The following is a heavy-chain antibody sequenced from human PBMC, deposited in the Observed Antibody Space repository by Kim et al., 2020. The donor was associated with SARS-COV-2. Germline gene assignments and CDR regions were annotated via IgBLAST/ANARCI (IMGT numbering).Heavy chain of an antibody. D-gene: IGHD2-15*01. Sequence: LKSRVTISVDKSKNQFSLKLSSVTAADTAVYYCARRVRAGSPVYYYYMDVWGKGTTVTVSS. CDR3: ARRVRAGSPVYYYYMDV. J-gene: IGHJ6*03. V-gene: IGHV4-4*02.